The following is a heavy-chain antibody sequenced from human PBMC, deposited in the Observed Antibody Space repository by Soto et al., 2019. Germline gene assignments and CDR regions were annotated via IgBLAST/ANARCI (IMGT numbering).Heavy chain of an antibody. J-gene: IGHJ6*01. V-gene: IGHV1-18*01. Sequence: QVHLVQSGGELKKPGASVKVSCKAAGYNFTTYGISWVRQAPGQGLEWMGWISGDSVNTKSAPKLQDRITMTTDTSAGTAYMELRRLRSDDTAVYCCAREGQQQAQETYYYFYGMDIWGQGTTVTVSS. CDR1: GYNFTTYG. CDR3: AREGQQQAQETYYYFYGMDI. CDR2: ISGDSVNT. D-gene: IGHD6-13*01.